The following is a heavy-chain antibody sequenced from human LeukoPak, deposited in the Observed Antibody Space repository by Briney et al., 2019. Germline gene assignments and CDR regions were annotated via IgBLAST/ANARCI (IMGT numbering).Heavy chain of an antibody. CDR2: IYSGGST. CDR3: ARDGVTTITFGFCMDV. Sequence: GGSLRLSCAASGFTVSSNYMSWVRQAPGKGLEWVSVIYSGGSTYYADSVKGRFTISRDNSKNTLYLQMNSLRAEDTAVYYCARDGVTTITFGFCMDVWGEGTTVIASA. CDR1: GFTVSSNY. D-gene: IGHD5-12*01. J-gene: IGHJ6*04. V-gene: IGHV3-66*01.